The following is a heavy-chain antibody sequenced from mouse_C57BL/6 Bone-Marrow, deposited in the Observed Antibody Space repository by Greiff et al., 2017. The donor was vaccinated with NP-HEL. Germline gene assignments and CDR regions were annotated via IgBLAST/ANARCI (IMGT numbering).Heavy chain of an antibody. Sequence: VQLKQSGAELVRPGASVKLSCTASGFNIKDDYMHWVKQRPEQGLEWIGWIDPENGDTEYASKFQGKATITADTSSNTAYLQLSSLTSEDTAVYYCTTVVATDWGQGTTLTVSS. CDR1: GFNIKDDY. CDR3: TTVVATD. CDR2: IDPENGDT. J-gene: IGHJ2*01. D-gene: IGHD1-1*01. V-gene: IGHV14-4*01.